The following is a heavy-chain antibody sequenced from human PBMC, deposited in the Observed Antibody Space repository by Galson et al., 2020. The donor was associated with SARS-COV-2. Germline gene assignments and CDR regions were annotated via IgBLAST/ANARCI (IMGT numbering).Heavy chain of an antibody. CDR1: GFTFNGYW. CDR2: IKEDGSEK. D-gene: IGHD6-25*01. V-gene: IGHV3-7*01. Sequence: GGSLRLSCAVSGFTFNGYWMSWVRQAPGKGLEWVANIKEDGSEKYYVDSVKGRFTISRDNAKDSLYLQMNSLRADDTAVYYCTRGGWQRAYWGQGTRVTVSS. CDR3: TRGGWQRAY. J-gene: IGHJ4*02.